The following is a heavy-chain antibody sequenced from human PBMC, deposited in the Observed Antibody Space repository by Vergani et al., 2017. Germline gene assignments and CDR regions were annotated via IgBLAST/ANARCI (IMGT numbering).Heavy chain of an antibody. D-gene: IGHD2-15*01. Sequence: QVQLQESGPGLVKPSETLSLTCTVSGYSISSGYYWGWIRQPPGKGLEWIGSIYHSGSTYYNPSLKSRVTISVDTSKNQFSLKLSSVTAADTAVYYCARGGCSGGSCYPKVGFDYWGQGTLVTVSS. V-gene: IGHV4-38-2*02. CDR2: IYHSGST. CDR3: ARGGCSGGSCYPKVGFDY. CDR1: GYSISSGYY. J-gene: IGHJ4*02.